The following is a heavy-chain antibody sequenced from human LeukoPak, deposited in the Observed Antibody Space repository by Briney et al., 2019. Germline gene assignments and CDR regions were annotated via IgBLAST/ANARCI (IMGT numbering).Heavy chain of an antibody. D-gene: IGHD1-1*01. CDR3: ARLRQTGSDIDY. V-gene: IGHV1-2*02. Sequence: ASVKVSCKASGYTFTGYYTHWVRQAPGQGLEWMGWINPDSGGTNYAQKFQGRVTMTRDTSISTAYMELSRLTSDDTAVYYCARLRQTGSDIDYWGQGTLVSVSS. J-gene: IGHJ4*02. CDR1: GYTFTGYY. CDR2: INPDSGGT.